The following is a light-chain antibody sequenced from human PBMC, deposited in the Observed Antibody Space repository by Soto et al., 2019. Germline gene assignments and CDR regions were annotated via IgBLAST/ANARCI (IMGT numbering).Light chain of an antibody. V-gene: IGKV3-15*01. CDR2: GAS. J-gene: IGKJ1*01. CDR3: QQYNEWPSWT. Sequence: ETVMTQSPATLSVSPGEGATLSCRASQTVNNNLAWYQQKPGQAPRLLIYGASRRATGVPARFSGSGSGTDFTLTISRLEPEDFAVYYCQQYNEWPSWTFGQGTKVDIK. CDR1: QTVNNN.